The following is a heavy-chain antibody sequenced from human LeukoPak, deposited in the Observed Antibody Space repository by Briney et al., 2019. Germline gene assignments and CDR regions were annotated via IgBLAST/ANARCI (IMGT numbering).Heavy chain of an antibody. V-gene: IGHV4-38-2*02. CDR3: ARERFGELLGVYGMDV. CDR1: GYSISSGYY. D-gene: IGHD3-10*01. CDR2: IYHSGST. J-gene: IGHJ6*02. Sequence: SETLSLTCTVSGYSISSGYYWGWIRQPPGKGVVGIGSIYHSGSTYYNPSLESRVTISVDTSTNQFSLKLSSVTAADTAVYYCARERFGELLGVYGMDVWGQGTTVTVSS.